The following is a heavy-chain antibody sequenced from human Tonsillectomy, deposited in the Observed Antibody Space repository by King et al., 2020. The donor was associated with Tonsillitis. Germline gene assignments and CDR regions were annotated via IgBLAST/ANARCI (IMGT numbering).Heavy chain of an antibody. V-gene: IGHV3-53*04. D-gene: IGHD3-10*02. Sequence: VQLVESGGGLVQPGGSLRLSCAASGFTVSSNYMSWVRQAPGKGLEWVSDIYSDGTPSYADSVKGRFTISRHNSKNTLCLQMNSLRAEDTAVYYCARVEDYYVRSFDLWGRGTMVTVS. CDR2: IYSDGTP. CDR3: ARVEDYYVRSFDL. CDR1: GFTVSSNY. J-gene: IGHJ3*01.